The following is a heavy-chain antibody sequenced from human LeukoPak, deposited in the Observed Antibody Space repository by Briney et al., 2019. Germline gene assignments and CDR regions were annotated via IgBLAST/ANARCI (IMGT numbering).Heavy chain of an antibody. Sequence: PSETLSLTCTVSGGSLSSYYWSWIQQPPGKGPEWIGHIYYSGSTNYNPSLKSRVTISVDTSKNQFSLKLSSVTAADTAVYYCARDRSQWYYYMDVWGKGTTVTVSS. J-gene: IGHJ6*03. CDR3: ARDRSQWYYYMDV. CDR1: GGSLSSYY. V-gene: IGHV4-59*01. D-gene: IGHD6-19*01. CDR2: IYYSGST.